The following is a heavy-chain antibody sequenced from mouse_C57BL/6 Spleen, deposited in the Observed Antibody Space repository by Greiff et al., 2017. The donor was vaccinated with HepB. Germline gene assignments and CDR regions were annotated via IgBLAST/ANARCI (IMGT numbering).Heavy chain of an antibody. CDR2: IWGVGST. V-gene: IGHV2-6*01. D-gene: IGHD2-4*01. J-gene: IGHJ4*01. CDR1: GFSLTSYG. Sequence: VKLMESGPGLVAPSQSLSITCTVSGFSLTSYGVDWVRQSPGKGLEWLGVIWGVGSTNYNSALKSRLSISKDNSKSQVFLKMNSLQTDDTAMYYCARNDYGYAMDYWGQGTSVTVSS. CDR3: ARNDYGYAMDY.